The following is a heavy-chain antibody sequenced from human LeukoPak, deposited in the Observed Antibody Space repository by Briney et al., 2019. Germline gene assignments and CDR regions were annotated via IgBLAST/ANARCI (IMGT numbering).Heavy chain of an antibody. CDR1: GFTFSSYG. CDR2: ISSSGSTI. D-gene: IGHD3-3*01. V-gene: IGHV3-48*04. CDR3: ARDSDYDFWSGYYYFDY. J-gene: IGHJ4*02. Sequence: GGSLRLSCAASGFTFSSYGMSWIRQAPGKGLEWVSYISSSGSTIYYADSVKGRFTISRDNAKNSLYLQMNSLRAEDTAVYYCARDSDYDFWSGYYYFDYWGQGTLVTVSS.